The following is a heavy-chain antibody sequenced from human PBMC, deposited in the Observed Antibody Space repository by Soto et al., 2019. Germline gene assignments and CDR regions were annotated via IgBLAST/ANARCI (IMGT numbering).Heavy chain of an antibody. CDR3: ARGGIAYYDFWSGYSTPFDY. CDR1: GYTFTSYD. J-gene: IGHJ4*02. Sequence: ASVKVSCKASGYTFTSYDINWVRQATGQGLEWMGWMNPNSGNTGYAQKFQGRVTMTRNTSISTAYMELSSLRSEDTAVYYCARGGIAYYDFWSGYSTPFDYWGQGTLVTVSS. D-gene: IGHD3-3*01. CDR2: MNPNSGNT. V-gene: IGHV1-8*01.